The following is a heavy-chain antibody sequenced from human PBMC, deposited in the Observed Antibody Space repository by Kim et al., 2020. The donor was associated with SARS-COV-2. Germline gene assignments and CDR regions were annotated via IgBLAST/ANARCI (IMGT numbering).Heavy chain of an antibody. CDR3: AKEVRTYYYDSSGYPDY. D-gene: IGHD3-22*01. V-gene: IGHV3-30*02. J-gene: IGHJ4*02. Sequence: VKDRFTISRDNSKNTLYLQMNSLRAEDTAVYDCAKEVRTYYYDSSGYPDYWGQGTLVTVSS.